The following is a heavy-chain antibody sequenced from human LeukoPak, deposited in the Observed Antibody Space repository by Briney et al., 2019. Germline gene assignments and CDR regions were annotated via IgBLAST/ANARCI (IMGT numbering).Heavy chain of an antibody. Sequence: PGGCLRLSCAASGFTVSNSYMSWVRQAPGNGLGWVSLSHSEEDQHYPDSVKGRFPISKDHPQNPLSLQMNSLRVEDTAVTYWARECYYDASGASRAFDSWHQGTMVSDSS. J-gene: IGHJ3*02. CDR3: ARECYYDASGASRAFDS. V-gene: IGHV3-66*02. D-gene: IGHD3-22*01. CDR2: SHSEEDQ. CDR1: GFTVSNSY.